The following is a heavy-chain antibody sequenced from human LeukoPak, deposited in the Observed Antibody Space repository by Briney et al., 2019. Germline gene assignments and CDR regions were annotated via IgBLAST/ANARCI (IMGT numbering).Heavy chain of an antibody. CDR1: GGSFSGYY. Sequence: SETLSLTCAVYGGSFSGYYWSWIRRPPGKGLEWIGEINHSGSTNYNPSLKSRVTISVDSSKNQFSLKLSSVTAADTAVYYCARGGGYYYMDVWGKGPRSPSP. CDR3: ARGGGYYYMDV. J-gene: IGHJ6*03. V-gene: IGHV4-34*01. D-gene: IGHD3-10*01. CDR2: INHSGST.